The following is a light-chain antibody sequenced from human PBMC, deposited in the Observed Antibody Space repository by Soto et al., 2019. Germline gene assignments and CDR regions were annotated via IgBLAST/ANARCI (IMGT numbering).Light chain of an antibody. CDR3: SLYSSSSTLV. V-gene: IGLV2-14*01. CDR1: SSDVGGYNY. Sequence: QSALTLPASVSGSPGQSITISCTGTSSDVGGYNYVSWYQQHPGKAPKLMIYEVSNRPSEVSNRSSGSKSGNTRSLTISGLHCEGEGGYYCSLYSSSSTLVFGGGTKLTVL. CDR2: EVS. J-gene: IGLJ2*01.